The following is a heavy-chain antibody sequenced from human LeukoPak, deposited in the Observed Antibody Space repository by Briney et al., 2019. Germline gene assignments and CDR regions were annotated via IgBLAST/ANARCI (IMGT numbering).Heavy chain of an antibody. V-gene: IGHV6-1*01. CDR1: GDSVSSNSAA. J-gene: IGHJ4*02. CDR3: ASVGYDSSGHPLLDY. CDR2: TYYRSKWYN. D-gene: IGHD3-22*01. Sequence: SQTLSLTCAISGDSVSSNSAAWDWIRQSPSRGLEWLGRTYYRSKWYNDYAVSVKSRITINPDTSKNQFSLQLNSVTPEDTAVYYCASVGYDSSGHPLLDYWGQGTLVTVSS.